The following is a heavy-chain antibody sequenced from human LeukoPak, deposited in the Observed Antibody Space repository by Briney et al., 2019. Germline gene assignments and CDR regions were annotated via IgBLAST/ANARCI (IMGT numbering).Heavy chain of an antibody. J-gene: IGHJ4*02. Sequence: SETLSLTCTVSGYSISSGYYWGWIRQPPGKGLEWIGSIYYSGSTYYNPSLKSRVTISVDTSKNQFSLKMTSVTAADTAVYYCARDQYYDVSTYYEIDYWGQGTLVTVSS. CDR2: IYYSGST. D-gene: IGHD3-22*01. CDR1: GYSISSGYY. V-gene: IGHV4-38-2*02. CDR3: ARDQYYDVSTYYEIDY.